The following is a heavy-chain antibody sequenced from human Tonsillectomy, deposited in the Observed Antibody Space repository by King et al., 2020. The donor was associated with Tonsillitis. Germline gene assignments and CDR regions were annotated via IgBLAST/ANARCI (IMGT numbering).Heavy chain of an antibody. CDR3: TLHSAPPV. V-gene: IGHV3-49*04. CDR2: IKSKAYGGTT. CDR1: GFTFGEYA. D-gene: IGHD5-18*01. J-gene: IGHJ4*02. Sequence: QLVQSGGGLVQPGRSLRLSCTASGFTFGEYAVSWVRQAPGKGLEWVGFIKSKAYGGTTQYAASVKGRFSISRDDSKSIAYLQMNSLKTEDTAVYYCTLHSAPPVWGQGTLVTVSS.